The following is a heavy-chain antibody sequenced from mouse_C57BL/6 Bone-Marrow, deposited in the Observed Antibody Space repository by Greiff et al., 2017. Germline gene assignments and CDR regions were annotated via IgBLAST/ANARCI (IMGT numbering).Heavy chain of an antibody. D-gene: IGHD4-1*01. CDR2: IDPENGDT. CDR3: TPNWDWYFDV. J-gene: IGHJ1*03. V-gene: IGHV14-4*01. CDR1: GFNIKDDY. Sequence: EVQLQQSGAELVRPGASVKLSCTASGFNIKDDYMHWVKQRPEQGLEWIGWIDPENGDTEYASKFQGKATIPADTSSNTAYLQLSSLTSEDTAVYYCTPNWDWYFDVWGTGTTVTVSS.